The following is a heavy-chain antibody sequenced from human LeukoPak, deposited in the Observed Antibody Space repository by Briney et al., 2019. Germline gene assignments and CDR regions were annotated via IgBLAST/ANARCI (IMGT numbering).Heavy chain of an antibody. CDR1: GFIFSSYA. D-gene: IGHD3-22*01. J-gene: IGHJ4*02. CDR2: FSGSGGRT. CDR3: AKDGYYDTSGYYGGSWLYFDY. Sequence: GGSLRLSCADSGFIFSSYAMTWVRQAPGKGLEWVSVFSGSGGRTYYADSVKGRFTISRDNSKNTLYLQMNSLRAGDTDVYYCAKDGYYDTSGYYGGSWLYFDYWGQGTLVSVPS. V-gene: IGHV3-23*01.